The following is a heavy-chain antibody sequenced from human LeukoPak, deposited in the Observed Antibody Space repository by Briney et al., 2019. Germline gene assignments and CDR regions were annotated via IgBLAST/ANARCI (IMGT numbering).Heavy chain of an antibody. Sequence: GGSLRLSCVASGFTFSSYNMIWVRQAPGKGLEWVSGLSGSGRATYYAHSVKGRFTISRENSKNAMFLQMNSLRVDDTAVYYCARQRVMLTGTGGTWIDPWGQGTLVTVSS. CDR1: GFTFSSYN. CDR3: ARQRVMLTGTGGTWIDP. D-gene: IGHD1/OR15-1a*01. CDR2: LSGSGRAT. J-gene: IGHJ5*02. V-gene: IGHV3-23*01.